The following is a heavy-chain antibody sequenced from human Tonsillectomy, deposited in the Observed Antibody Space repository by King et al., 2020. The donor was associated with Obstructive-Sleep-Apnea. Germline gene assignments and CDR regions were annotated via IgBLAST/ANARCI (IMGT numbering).Heavy chain of an antibody. CDR3: ARDHRIVVAPGWFDP. J-gene: IGHJ5*02. CDR2: IYYSGST. V-gene: IGHV4-59*01. Sequence: VQLQESGPGLVKPSETLSLTCTVSGGSISSYYWSWIRQPPGKGLEWIGYIYYSGSTNYNTSLKSRVTISVDTSKNQFSLKLSSVTAADTAVYYCARDHRIVVAPGWFDPWGQGTLVTVSS. CDR1: GGSISSYY. D-gene: IGHD3-22*01.